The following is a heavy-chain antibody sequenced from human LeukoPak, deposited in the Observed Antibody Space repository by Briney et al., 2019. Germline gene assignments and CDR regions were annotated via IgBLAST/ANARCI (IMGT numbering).Heavy chain of an antibody. V-gene: IGHV3-23*01. Sequence: GGSQRLSSEASGFTFSSYIVSWVRQAPGKGLQWVSAISGSGTSTYYAESVMGRFTISRDDSSNMLYLQMNSLRAEDTATYYCAKGGYVGYNGLFDIWGQGTTVTVSS. CDR2: ISGSGTST. D-gene: IGHD5-24*01. J-gene: IGHJ3*02. CDR1: GFTFSSYI. CDR3: AKGGYVGYNGLFDI.